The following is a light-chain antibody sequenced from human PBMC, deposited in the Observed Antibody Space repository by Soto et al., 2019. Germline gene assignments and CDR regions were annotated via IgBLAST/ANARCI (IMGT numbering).Light chain of an antibody. CDR1: QSIRSS. CDR3: QQGKSSPLT. Sequence: TLSPASXSDSVGERVTSSCRASQSIRSSLNWYKKKTGKEXKXXXYAASSLESGVQSRFSGSGSGKDFTLTISSMQPEDFETYFCQQGKSSPLTVGGGTKV. J-gene: IGKJ4*01. CDR2: AAS. V-gene: IGKV1-39*01.